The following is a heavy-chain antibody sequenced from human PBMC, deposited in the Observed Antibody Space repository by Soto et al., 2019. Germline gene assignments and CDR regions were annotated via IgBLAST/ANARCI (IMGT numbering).Heavy chain of an antibody. D-gene: IGHD3-3*01. J-gene: IGHJ4*02. V-gene: IGHV3-30-3*01. Sequence: PGGSLRLSCAASGFTFSSYAMHWVRQAPGKGLEWVAVISYDGSNKYYADSVKGRFTISRDNSKNTLYLQMNSLRAEDTAVYYCASQTARPSTILGVVEYYFDYWGQGTLVTVSS. CDR2: ISYDGSNK. CDR1: GFTFSSYA. CDR3: ASQTARPSTILGVVEYYFDY.